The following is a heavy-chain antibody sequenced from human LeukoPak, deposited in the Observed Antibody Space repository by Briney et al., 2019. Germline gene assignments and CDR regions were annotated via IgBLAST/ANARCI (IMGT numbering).Heavy chain of an antibody. CDR3: ATGEQYGGGDVFDI. V-gene: IGHV4-59*01. CDR2: VYFSGST. CDR1: GASIGSYY. J-gene: IGHJ3*02. D-gene: IGHD4-23*01. Sequence: TASETLSLTCSVSGASIGSYYWNRLRQPPGKGLEWIGYVYFSGSTNYNPSLKSRVTISVDTSKNHISLKLRSVTAADTALYYCATGEQYGGGDVFDIWGQGTMVSVSS.